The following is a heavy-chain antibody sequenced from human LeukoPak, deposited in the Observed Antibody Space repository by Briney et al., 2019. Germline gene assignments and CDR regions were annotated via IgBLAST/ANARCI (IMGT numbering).Heavy chain of an antibody. CDR1: GGSISSYY. D-gene: IGHD3-3*01. Sequence: PSETLSLTCTVSGGSISSYYWSWIRQPPGKGLEWIGYIYYSGSTNYNPSLKSRVTISVDTSKNQFSLKLSSVTAADTAVYYCARDFSGLRFLSPFDPWGQGTLVTVSS. V-gene: IGHV4-59*12. CDR3: ARDFSGLRFLSPFDP. CDR2: IYYSGST. J-gene: IGHJ5*02.